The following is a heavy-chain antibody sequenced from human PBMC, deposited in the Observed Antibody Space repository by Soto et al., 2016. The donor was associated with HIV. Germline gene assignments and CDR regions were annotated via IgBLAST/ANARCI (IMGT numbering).Heavy chain of an antibody. CDR2: ITAYNGNT. D-gene: IGHD1-1*01. V-gene: IGHV1-18*01. CDR1: GYTFTNYG. Sequence: QVQLVQSGAEVKKPGASVKVSCKTSGYTFTNYGVTWVRQAPGQGLEWMGWITAYNGNTNYAQKLQGRVTMTTDTSTNTAYMELRSLRFDDTAVYYCAVASPGGNFFDYWGQGNPGSPSPQ. J-gene: IGHJ4*02. CDR3: AVASPGGNFFDY.